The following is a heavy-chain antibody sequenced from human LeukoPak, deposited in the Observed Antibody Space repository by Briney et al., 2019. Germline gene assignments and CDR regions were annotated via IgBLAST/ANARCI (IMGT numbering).Heavy chain of an antibody. J-gene: IGHJ4*02. Sequence: SETLSLTRTVSGGSISSSSYYWGWIRQPPGKGLEWIGIIYYSGSTYYNPSLKSRVTISVDTSKNQFSLKLSSVTAADTAVYYCARNPGVGSSWYRLHYWGQGTLVTVSS. CDR3: ARNPGVGSSWYRLHY. CDR2: IYYSGST. V-gene: IGHV4-39*07. CDR1: GGSISSSSYY. D-gene: IGHD6-13*01.